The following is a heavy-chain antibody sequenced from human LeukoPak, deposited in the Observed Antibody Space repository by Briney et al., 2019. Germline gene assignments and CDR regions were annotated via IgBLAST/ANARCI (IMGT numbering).Heavy chain of an antibody. CDR3: AKDPSAAAKTPGFDN. CDR2: IRYDGSNK. Sequence: GGSLRLSCAASGFTFSSYGMHWVRQAPGKGLEWVAFIRYDGSNKYYADSVKGRFTISRDNSKNTLYLQMNSLRAEDTAVYYCAKDPSAAAKTPGFDNGAQETLATVSS. D-gene: IGHD2-2*01. J-gene: IGHJ4*02. V-gene: IGHV3-30*02. CDR1: GFTFSSYG.